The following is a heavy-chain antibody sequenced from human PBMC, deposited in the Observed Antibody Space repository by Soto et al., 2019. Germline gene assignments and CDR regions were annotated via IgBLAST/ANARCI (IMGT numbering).Heavy chain of an antibody. V-gene: IGHV1-69*01. Sequence: QVQLVQSGAEVKKPGSSVKVSCKASGGTFSSYAISWVRQAPGQGLEWMGGIIPIFGTANYAQKFQGRITITADEYTSKADEELGSLRYEDTAVYYCARSTADCSSTSCYGTLDYLGPGTLV. CDR1: GGTFSSYA. J-gene: IGHJ4*02. CDR3: ARSTADCSSTSCYGTLDY. D-gene: IGHD2-2*01. CDR2: IIPIFGTA.